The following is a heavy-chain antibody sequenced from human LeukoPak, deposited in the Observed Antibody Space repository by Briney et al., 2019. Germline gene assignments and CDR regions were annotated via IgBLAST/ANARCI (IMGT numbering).Heavy chain of an antibody. D-gene: IGHD3-22*01. CDR3: AKRGVVIRVILVGFHKEAYYFDS. CDR2: ISGSGGGT. J-gene: IGHJ4*02. CDR1: GISLSNYG. V-gene: IGHV3-23*01. Sequence: PGGSLRLSCAVSGISLSNYGMSWVRQAPGKGLEWVAGISGSGGGTNYADSVKGRFTISRDNPKNTLYLQMNRLRAEDTAVYFCAKRGVVIRVILVGFHKEAYYFDSWGQGALVTGSS.